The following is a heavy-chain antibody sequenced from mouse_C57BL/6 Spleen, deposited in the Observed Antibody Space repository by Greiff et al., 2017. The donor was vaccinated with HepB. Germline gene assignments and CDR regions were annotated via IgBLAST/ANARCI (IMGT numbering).Heavy chain of an antibody. CDR3: ARENYYGSSYVDAMDY. CDR2: ISDGGSYT. V-gene: IGHV5-4*01. CDR1: GFTFSSYA. D-gene: IGHD1-1*01. Sequence: EVQLVESGGGLVKPGGSLKLSCAASGFTFSSYAMSWVRQTPEKRLEWVATISDGGSYTYYPDNVKGRFTISRDNAKNNLYLQMSHLKSEDTAMYYCARENYYGSSYVDAMDYWGQGTSVTVAS. J-gene: IGHJ4*01.